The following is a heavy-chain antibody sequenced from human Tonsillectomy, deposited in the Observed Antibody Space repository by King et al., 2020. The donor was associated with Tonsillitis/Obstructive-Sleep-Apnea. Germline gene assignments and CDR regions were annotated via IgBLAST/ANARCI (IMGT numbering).Heavy chain of an antibody. Sequence: VQLVESGGGLVKPGGSLRLSCAASGFTFSSYWMNWVRQAPGKGLEWVANINQYGSKIHYVDSVKGRFTISRDKAKNSLYLQLNSLRAEDTAVYYCARPGTTWCLGTLVTVSS. CDR3: ARPGTT. J-gene: IGHJ5*02. V-gene: IGHV3-7*04. CDR2: INQYGSKI. CDR1: GFTFSSYW.